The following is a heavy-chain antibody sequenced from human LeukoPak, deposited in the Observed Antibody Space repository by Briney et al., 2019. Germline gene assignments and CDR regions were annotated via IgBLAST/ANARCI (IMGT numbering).Heavy chain of an antibody. Sequence: EASVKVSCKASGYTFTGYYIHWVRQAPGQGLEWVGRINPNSGGTNYAQKFQNRVTMTRDTSISTAYMELSRLISDDTAVYYCARESSDGSGSFDYWGQGTLVTVS. CDR2: INPNSGGT. D-gene: IGHD3-10*01. J-gene: IGHJ4*02. V-gene: IGHV1-2*06. CDR1: GYTFTGYY. CDR3: ARESSDGSGSFDY.